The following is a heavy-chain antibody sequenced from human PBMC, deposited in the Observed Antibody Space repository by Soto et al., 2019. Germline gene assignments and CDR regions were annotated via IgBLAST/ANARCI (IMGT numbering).Heavy chain of an antibody. D-gene: IGHD4-17*01. J-gene: IGHJ4*02. Sequence: HPGGSLRLSCAASGFPFSSYGMHWVRQAPGKGLEWVAVIWNDGSNEYYADSVKGRFTIFRDNSKNTLYLQMNSLRAEDTAVYYCARAIGDYGDYVWYFDYWGQGTLVTVSS. V-gene: IGHV3-33*01. CDR3: ARAIGDYGDYVWYFDY. CDR1: GFPFSSYG. CDR2: IWNDGSNE.